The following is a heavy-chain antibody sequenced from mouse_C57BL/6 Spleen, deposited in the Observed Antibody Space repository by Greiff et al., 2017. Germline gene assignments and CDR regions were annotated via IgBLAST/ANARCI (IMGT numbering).Heavy chain of an antibody. CDR1: GYTFTDYY. V-gene: IGHV1-76*01. D-gene: IGHD1-1*01. J-gene: IGHJ1*03. Sequence: QVQLKESGAELVRPGASVKLSCKASGYTFTDYYINWVKQRPGQGLEWIARIYPGSGNTYYNEKFKGKATLTAEKSSSTAYMQLSSLTSEDSAVYFCARDYYGSSYGPHWYFDVWGTGTTVTVSS. CDR2: IYPGSGNT. CDR3: ARDYYGSSYGPHWYFDV.